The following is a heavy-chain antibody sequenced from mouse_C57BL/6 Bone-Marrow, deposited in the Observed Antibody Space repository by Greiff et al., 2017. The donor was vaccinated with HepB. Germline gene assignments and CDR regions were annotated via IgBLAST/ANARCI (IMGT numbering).Heavy chain of an antibody. CDR3: ARGYYSNYGCAMDY. CDR2: IYPGDGDT. J-gene: IGHJ4*01. D-gene: IGHD2-5*01. Sequence: QVQLKQSGAELVKPGASVKISCKASGYAFSSYWMNWVKQRPGKGLEWIGQIYPGDGDTNYNGKFKGKATLTADKSSSTAYMQLSSLTSEDSAVYFCARGYYSNYGCAMDYWGQGTSVTVSS. CDR1: GYAFSSYW. V-gene: IGHV1-80*01.